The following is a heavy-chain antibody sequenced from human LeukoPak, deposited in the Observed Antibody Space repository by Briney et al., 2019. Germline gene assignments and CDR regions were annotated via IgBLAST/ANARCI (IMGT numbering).Heavy chain of an antibody. J-gene: IGHJ4*02. D-gene: IGHD3-3*01. V-gene: IGHV3-48*04. Sequence: GGSLRLSCAASGFTFSSYSMNWVRQAPGKGLEWISYISSSGSTINYADSVKGRFTISRDNTKNSLYLQMNSLRVEDTAVFYCARDQYDTWSRRGNFDSWGQGTLVIVSS. CDR2: ISSSGSTI. CDR3: ARDQYDTWSRRGNFDS. CDR1: GFTFSSYS.